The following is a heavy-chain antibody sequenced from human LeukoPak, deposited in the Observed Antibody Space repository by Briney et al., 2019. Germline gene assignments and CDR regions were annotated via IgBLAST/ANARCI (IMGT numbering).Heavy chain of an antibody. D-gene: IGHD2-2*01. CDR1: GFTLSSNY. CDR2: IYSGGST. CDR3: ASARGHPARYYYGMDV. Sequence: GGSLRLSCAASGFTLSSNYMSWVRQAPGKGLEWVSVIYSGGSTYYADSVKGRFTISRDNSKNTLYLQMNSLRAEDTAVYYCASARGHPARYYYGMDVWGQGTTVTVSS. V-gene: IGHV3-53*01. J-gene: IGHJ6*02.